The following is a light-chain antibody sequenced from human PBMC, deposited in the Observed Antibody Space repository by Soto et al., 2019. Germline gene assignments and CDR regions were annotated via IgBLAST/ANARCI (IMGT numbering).Light chain of an antibody. J-gene: IGLJ3*02. Sequence: QSALTQPASVSGSPGQSITIACTGTNRDVGSYNLVSWYQQRPGEAPKLIISEVRNRPSGISYRFTGSKSGNTASLTISGLQAEDEADYYCSSLAGSYNLVFGGGTKVTVL. CDR1: NRDVGSYNL. CDR3: SSLAGSYNLV. V-gene: IGLV2-14*01. CDR2: EVR.